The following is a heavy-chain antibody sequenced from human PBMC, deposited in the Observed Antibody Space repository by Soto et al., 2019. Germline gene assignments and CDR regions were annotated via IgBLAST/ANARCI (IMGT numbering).Heavy chain of an antibody. CDR3: ARGLYPGSPHLLY. CDR2: INGDGSEK. CDR1: GFTFTTYW. J-gene: IGHJ4*02. D-gene: IGHD1-26*01. Sequence: GGSLRLSCTASGFTFTTYWMTWVRQAPGKGLEWVANINGDGSEKNYVDSVKGRLTISRDNAQKSLYLQINSLRTEDTAVFYCARGLYPGSPHLLYWGRGTLVTVSS. V-gene: IGHV3-7*05.